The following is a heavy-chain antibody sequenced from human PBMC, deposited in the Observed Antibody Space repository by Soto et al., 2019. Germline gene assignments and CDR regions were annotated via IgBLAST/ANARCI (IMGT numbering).Heavy chain of an antibody. CDR3: ARLAGGNYDSSGYYNWFDP. J-gene: IGHJ5*02. D-gene: IGHD3-22*01. Sequence: SETLSLTCTVSGGSISSGGYYWSWIRQHPGKGLEWTGYIYYSGSTYYNPSLKSRVTISVDTSKNQFSLKLSSVTAADTAVYYCARLAGGNYDSSGYYNWFDPWGQGTLVTVSS. V-gene: IGHV4-31*03. CDR2: IYYSGST. CDR1: GGSISSGGYY.